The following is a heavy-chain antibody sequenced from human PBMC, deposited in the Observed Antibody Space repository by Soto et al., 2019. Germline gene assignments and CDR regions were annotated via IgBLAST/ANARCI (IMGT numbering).Heavy chain of an antibody. CDR3: ARSQGGIGVRPAATYYYYDAMDV. D-gene: IGHD2-2*01. CDR2: INAGNGNT. Sequence: QVHLVQSGAEVKKPGASVKVSCKASGYTFSSYAMHWVRQAPGQRLEWMGWINAGNGNTKYSQKFQDRVTIVRDTSASTAYMELSSLRSEDTAVYYCARSQGGIGVRPAATYYYYDAMDVWGRGTTVTVSS. CDR1: GYTFSSYA. V-gene: IGHV1-3*01. J-gene: IGHJ6*02.